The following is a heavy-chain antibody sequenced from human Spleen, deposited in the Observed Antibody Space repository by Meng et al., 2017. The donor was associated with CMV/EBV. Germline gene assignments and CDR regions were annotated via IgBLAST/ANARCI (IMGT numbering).Heavy chain of an antibody. D-gene: IGHD1-7*01. CDR3: VRRVVLALGGTHFDH. J-gene: IGHJ4*02. CDR2: IYPGDSDT. V-gene: IGHV5-51*01. CDR1: GYAFTSHY. Sequence: SGYAFTSHYIGGVSQRPGKGLEWMGVIYPGDSDTRYSPSFQGQVTISADRSINTAYLHWSSLKASDTAIYYCVRRVVLALGGTHFDHWGQGTLVTVSS.